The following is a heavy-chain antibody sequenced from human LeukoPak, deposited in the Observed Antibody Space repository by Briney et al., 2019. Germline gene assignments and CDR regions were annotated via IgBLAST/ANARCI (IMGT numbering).Heavy chain of an antibody. J-gene: IGHJ4*02. D-gene: IGHD5-24*01. CDR3: ARETRVRWTDY. Sequence: GGSLRLSCAASGFTFSNYAMSWVRQAPGKGLEWVSAISGSGDNTYYADSVKGRFTVSRDNAKNSLYLQMNSLRAEDTAVYYCARETRVRWTDYWGQGILVTVSS. CDR1: GFTFSNYA. V-gene: IGHV3-23*01. CDR2: ISGSGDNT.